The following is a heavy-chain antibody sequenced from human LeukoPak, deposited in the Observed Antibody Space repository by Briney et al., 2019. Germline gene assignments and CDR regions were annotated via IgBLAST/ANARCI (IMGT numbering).Heavy chain of an antibody. CDR3: AKVHYGSGSYGDFDY. CDR1: GFTFSSYG. J-gene: IGHJ4*02. Sequence: GGSLRLSCAASGFTFSSYGMSWVRQAPGKGLEWVSAISGSGSSTYYADSVKGRFTISRDNSKNTLYLQMNSLRAEDPAVYYCAKVHYGSGSYGDFDYWGQGTLVTVSS. CDR2: ISGSGSST. V-gene: IGHV3-23*01. D-gene: IGHD3-10*01.